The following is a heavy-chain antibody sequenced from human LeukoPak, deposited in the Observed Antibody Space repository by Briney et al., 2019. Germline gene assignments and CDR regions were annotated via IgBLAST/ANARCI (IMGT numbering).Heavy chain of an antibody. CDR2: VIPIFGIA. CDR1: GGTFSSYT. Sequence: SVKVSCKDSGGTFSSYTISWVRQAPGQGLEWMGKVIPIFGIANYAQKFQGRVTITADKSTSTAYLGLSSLRSEDTAVYYCARDVVDSGYSPFDYWGQGTLVTVSS. D-gene: IGHD5-12*01. V-gene: IGHV1-69*04. J-gene: IGHJ4*02. CDR3: ARDVVDSGYSPFDY.